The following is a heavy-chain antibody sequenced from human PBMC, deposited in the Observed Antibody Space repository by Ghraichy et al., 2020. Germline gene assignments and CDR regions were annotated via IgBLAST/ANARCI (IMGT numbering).Heavy chain of an antibody. CDR3: ARDGGGGKSYYYFGMDV. V-gene: IGHV1-18*01. CDR2: ISTYNGNT. CDR1: GYTFTSYG. Sequence: ASVKVSCEASGYTFTSYGISWVRQAPGQGLEWMGWISTYNGNTKYAQKLQDRVTMTTDASTSTAYMELRSLRSGDTAVYYCARDGGGGKSYYYFGMDVWGQGTTVTVSS. J-gene: IGHJ6*02. D-gene: IGHD3-16*01.